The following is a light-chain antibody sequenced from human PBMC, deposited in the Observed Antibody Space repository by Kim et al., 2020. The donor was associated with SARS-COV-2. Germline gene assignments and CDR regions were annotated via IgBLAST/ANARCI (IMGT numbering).Light chain of an antibody. CDR1: SSNIGRNY. V-gene: IGLV1-47*01. Sequence: GQRVTISCSGGSSNIGRNYVYWYQKLPGTAPKLVLYRNYQRPSGVPDRFSGSKSGTSASLAISGLRSEDEADYYCAAWDDSLSAWLFGGGTQLTVL. CDR2: RNY. J-gene: IGLJ3*02. CDR3: AAWDDSLSAWL.